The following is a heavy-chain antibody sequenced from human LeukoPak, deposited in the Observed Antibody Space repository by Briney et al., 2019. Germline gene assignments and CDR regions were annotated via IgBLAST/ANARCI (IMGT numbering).Heavy chain of an antibody. J-gene: IGHJ6*03. V-gene: IGHV5-51*01. CDR2: IHPGDSDT. CDR3: ARNYYYMDV. Sequence: GESLKISCKGFGDSFTRYWIGWVRQMPGKGLEWMGIIHPGDSDTRYSPSFQGQVTISADKSISTAYLQWSSLKASNTAMYYCARNYYYMDVWGKGTTVTVSS. CDR1: GDSFTRYW.